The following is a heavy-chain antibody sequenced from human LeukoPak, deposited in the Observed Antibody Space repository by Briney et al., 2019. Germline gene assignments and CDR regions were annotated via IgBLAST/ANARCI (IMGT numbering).Heavy chain of an antibody. D-gene: IGHD6-13*01. CDR3: ARDPYSSSWYTDY. CDR1: GFTFSDYY. V-gene: IGHV3-11*04. CDR2: ISSSGSTI. Sequence: GGSLRLSCAASGFTFSDYYTSWIRQAPGKGLEWVSYISSSGSTIYYADSVKGRFTISRDNAKNSLYLQMNSLRAEDTAVYYCARDPYSSSWYTDYWGQGTLVTVSS. J-gene: IGHJ4*02.